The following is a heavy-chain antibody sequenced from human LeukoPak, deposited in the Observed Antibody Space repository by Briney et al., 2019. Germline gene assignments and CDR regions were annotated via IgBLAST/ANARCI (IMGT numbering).Heavy chain of an antibody. Sequence: SETLPLTCTVSGGSISSSSYYWGWIRQPPGKGLEWIGSIYYSGSTNYNPSLKSRVTISVDTSKNQFSLKLSSVTAADTAVYYCARKSDDFWSGYHDYWGQGTLVTVSS. CDR2: IYYSGST. V-gene: IGHV4-39*07. CDR3: ARKSDDFWSGYHDY. CDR1: GGSISSSSYY. J-gene: IGHJ4*02. D-gene: IGHD3-3*01.